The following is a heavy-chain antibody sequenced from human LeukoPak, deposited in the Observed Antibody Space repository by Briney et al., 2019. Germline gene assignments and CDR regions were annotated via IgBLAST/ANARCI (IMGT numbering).Heavy chain of an antibody. CDR3: ARGGPFGYCSGGSCYRIDY. Sequence: SETLSLTCAVYGGSFSGYYWSWIRQPPGKGLEWIGEINHSGSTNYNPSLKSRVTISVDTSKNQFSLKLSSVTAADTAVYYCARGGPFGYCSGGSCYRIDYWGQGTLVTVSS. V-gene: IGHV4-34*01. CDR2: INHSGST. J-gene: IGHJ4*02. D-gene: IGHD2-15*01. CDR1: GGSFSGYY.